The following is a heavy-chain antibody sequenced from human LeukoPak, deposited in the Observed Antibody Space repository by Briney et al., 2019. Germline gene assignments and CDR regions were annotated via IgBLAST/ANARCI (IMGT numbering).Heavy chain of an antibody. CDR2: IIPSGHTT. CDR3: AGAEASFAPFDY. CDR1: GLTFSSHG. V-gene: IGHV3-23*01. D-gene: IGHD1-26*01. J-gene: IGHJ4*02. Sequence: GGTLRLSCAASGLTFSSHGMNWVRQAPGKGLEWVSGIIPSGHTTYYADSVRGRFTISRDNSKNTLYLQMHSLRVEDTAVYYCAGAEASFAPFDYWGQGTLVTVSS.